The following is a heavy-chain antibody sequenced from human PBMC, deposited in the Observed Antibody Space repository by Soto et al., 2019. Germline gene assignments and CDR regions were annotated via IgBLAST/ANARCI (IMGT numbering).Heavy chain of an antibody. CDR3: ARDRSAGYGYGYGWFDP. J-gene: IGHJ5*02. D-gene: IGHD5-18*01. Sequence: QVQLQESGPGLVKPSQTLSLTCTVSGGSISSGGYYWSWIRQHPGKGLEWIGYIYYSGSTYYNPSLKSRVTISVDTSKTQFSLKLSSVTAADTAVYYCARDRSAGYGYGYGWFDPWGQGTLVTVSS. V-gene: IGHV4-31*03. CDR2: IYYSGST. CDR1: GGSISSGGYY.